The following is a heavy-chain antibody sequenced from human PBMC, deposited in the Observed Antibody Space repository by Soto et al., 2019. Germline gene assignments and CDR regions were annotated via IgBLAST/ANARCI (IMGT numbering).Heavy chain of an antibody. V-gene: IGHV1-69*13. D-gene: IGHD2-15*01. J-gene: IGHJ6*02. CDR2: IIPIFGTA. CDR1: GGTFSSYA. CDR3: ARGYCSGGSCSRSYYYGMDV. Sequence: SVKVSCKASGGTFSSYAISWVRQAPGQGLEWMGGIIPIFGTANYAQKFQGRVTITADESTSTAYMELSSLRSEDTAVYYCARGYCSGGSCSRSYYYGMDVWGQGATVTVSS.